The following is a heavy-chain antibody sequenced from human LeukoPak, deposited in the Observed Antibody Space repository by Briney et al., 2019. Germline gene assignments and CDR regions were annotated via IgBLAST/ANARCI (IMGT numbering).Heavy chain of an antibody. CDR1: RYTFTRYY. D-gene: IGHD6-13*01. Sequence: SVKVSCKASRYTFTRYYMLWVRQAPGQGLAWMGIINPSGGSTSYAQKFQGRVTMTRDTSTSTVYMELSSLRSEDTAVYYCARGTSSSANWIDPWGQGTLVTVSS. J-gene: IGHJ5*02. CDR3: ARGTSSSANWIDP. CDR2: INPSGGST. V-gene: IGHV1-46*01.